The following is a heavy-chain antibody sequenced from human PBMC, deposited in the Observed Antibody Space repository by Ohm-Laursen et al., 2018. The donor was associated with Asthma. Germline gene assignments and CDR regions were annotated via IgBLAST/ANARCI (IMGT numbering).Heavy chain of an antibody. Sequence: SLRLSCAASGFTFTYAWLSWVRQAPGKGLEWVAIVWSDGSRENYADSVRGRFSISRDNSKDTLYLQMNSLRAEDTAVYFCAGGIETGSYLLSYWGQGTLVTVSS. CDR1: GFTFTYAW. CDR3: AGGIETGSYLLSY. CDR2: VWSDGSRE. J-gene: IGHJ4*01. D-gene: IGHD3-10*01. V-gene: IGHV3-33*08.